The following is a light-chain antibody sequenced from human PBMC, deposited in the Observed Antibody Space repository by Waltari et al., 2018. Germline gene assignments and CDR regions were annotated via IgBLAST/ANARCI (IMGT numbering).Light chain of an antibody. CDR3: QQYNNYVAT. CDR2: KAS. Sequence: DIQMTQSPSTLSASIEDRVTITCRASQSITNWFAWYQQKPGNAPKLLIYKASTLESGVPSRFSGSGSGTEFTLTISSLQPDDFATYYCQQYNNYVATFGQGTKVEIK. J-gene: IGKJ1*01. CDR1: QSITNW. V-gene: IGKV1-5*03.